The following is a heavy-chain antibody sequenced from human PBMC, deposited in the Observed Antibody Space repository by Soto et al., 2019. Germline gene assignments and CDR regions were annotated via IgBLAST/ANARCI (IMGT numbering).Heavy chain of an antibody. J-gene: IGHJ6*02. Sequence: EVQLVESGGGLVQPGGSLRLSCAASGFTFSSYWMSWVRQAPVKGLEWVGNIKQDGSENNYVDFVEGRFTISRDNAENSLYLQMNSLRAEDTAVYYCARIASAGRGWDVWGQGTTVVVSS. CDR2: IKQDGSEN. CDR1: GFTFSSYW. V-gene: IGHV3-7*01. CDR3: ARIASAGRGWDV. D-gene: IGHD6-13*01.